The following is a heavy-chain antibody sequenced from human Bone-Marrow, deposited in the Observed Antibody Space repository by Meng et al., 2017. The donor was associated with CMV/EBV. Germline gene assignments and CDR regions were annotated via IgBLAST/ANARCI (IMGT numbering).Heavy chain of an antibody. V-gene: IGHV3-33*03. J-gene: IGHJ6*02. Sequence: GESLKISCAASGFTFSSYGMHWVRQAPGKGLEWVAVIWYDGSNKYYADSVKGRFTISRDNAKNSLYLQMNSLRAEDTAVYYCANRPGGYYYGMDVWGQGTTVTVSS. CDR1: GFTFSSYG. D-gene: IGHD1-14*01. CDR2: IWYDGSNK. CDR3: ANRPGGYYYGMDV.